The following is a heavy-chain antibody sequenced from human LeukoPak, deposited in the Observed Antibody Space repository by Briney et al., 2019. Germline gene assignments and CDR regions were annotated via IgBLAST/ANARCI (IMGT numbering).Heavy chain of an antibody. CDR3: ARDILTGTTRTGPNWFDP. D-gene: IGHD1-7*01. Sequence: GASVKVSCKASGGTFSSYAISWVRQAPGQGLEWMGGIIPIFGTANYAQKFQGRVTITADESTSTAYMELSSLRSEDTAVYYCARDILTGTTRTGPNWFDPWGQGTLVTVSS. V-gene: IGHV1-69*13. J-gene: IGHJ5*02. CDR2: IIPIFGTA. CDR1: GGTFSSYA.